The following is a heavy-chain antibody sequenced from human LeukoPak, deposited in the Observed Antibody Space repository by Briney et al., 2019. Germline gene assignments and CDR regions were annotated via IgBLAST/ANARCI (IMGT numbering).Heavy chain of an antibody. Sequence: PGGSLRLSCAASGFTFSDYYMSWIRQAPGKGLEWVSYISGSGTTIHYTDSVKGRFTVSRDNAKNSLYLQMNSLRAEDTAVYYCARDRRITMIVVVINDAFDIWGQGTMVTVSS. CDR1: GFTFSDYY. CDR2: ISGSGTTI. D-gene: IGHD3-22*01. CDR3: ARDRRITMIVVVINDAFDI. V-gene: IGHV3-11*04. J-gene: IGHJ3*02.